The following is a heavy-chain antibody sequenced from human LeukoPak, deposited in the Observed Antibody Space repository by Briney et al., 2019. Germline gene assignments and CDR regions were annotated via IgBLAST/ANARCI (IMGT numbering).Heavy chain of an antibody. CDR2: VSGSGDGSAGIT. J-gene: IGHJ3*02. CDR1: GFTFSTYA. CDR3: ANSGALVVPAAIRYDAFDI. D-gene: IGHD2-2*02. V-gene: IGHV3-23*01. Sequence: GGSLRLSCAASGFTFSTYAMSWVRQAPGKGLEWVSAVSGSGDGSAGITYYADSVKGRFTISRDNSKNTLFLQVNSLRAEDTAVYYCANSGALVVPAAIRYDAFDIWGQGTMVTVSS.